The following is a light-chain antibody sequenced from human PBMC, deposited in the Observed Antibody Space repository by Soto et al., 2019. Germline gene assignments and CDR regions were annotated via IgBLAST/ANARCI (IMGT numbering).Light chain of an antibody. CDR3: SSYTSISTYV. J-gene: IGLJ1*01. Sequence: SVLTQPSSVSGSPGQAITLSCTGNSRDVGGYNFVSWYQQHPDKAPKLMIYDVTNRPSGVSNRFSGSKSGNTASLTISGLQAEDEADYYCSSYTSISTYVFGTGTKVTVL. V-gene: IGLV2-14*01. CDR1: SRDVGGYNF. CDR2: DVT.